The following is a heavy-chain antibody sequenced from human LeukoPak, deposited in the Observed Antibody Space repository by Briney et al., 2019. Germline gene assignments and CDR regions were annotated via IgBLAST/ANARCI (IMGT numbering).Heavy chain of an antibody. D-gene: IGHD6-19*01. CDR2: IWSDGSNE. J-gene: IGHJ4*02. V-gene: IGHV3-33*08. CDR1: GFTFSSYG. CDR3: ARDQQGVDGVKFYYFDY. Sequence: PGRSLRLSCAASGFTFSSYGMHWDRQAPGKGLEWVAVIWSDGSNEYYADSVEGRFTIPRDTSKDTLYLQMNSLRAEDTAVYYCARDQQGVDGVKFYYFDYWGQGTLVTVSS.